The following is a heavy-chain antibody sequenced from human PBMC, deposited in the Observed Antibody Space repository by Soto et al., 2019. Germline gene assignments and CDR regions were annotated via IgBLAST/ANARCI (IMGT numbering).Heavy chain of an antibody. Sequence: SGPTLVNPTQTLTLTCTFSGFSLSTSGVGVGWIRQPPGKALEWLALIYWNDDKRYSPSLKSRLTITKDTSKNQVVLTTTNMDPVVTATYYCEHTQYCTNGLCNMYYFDYWGQGTLVTVSS. J-gene: IGHJ4*02. V-gene: IGHV2-5*01. CDR2: IYWNDDK. CDR1: GFSLSTSGVG. D-gene: IGHD2-8*01. CDR3: EHTQYCTNGLCNMYYFDY.